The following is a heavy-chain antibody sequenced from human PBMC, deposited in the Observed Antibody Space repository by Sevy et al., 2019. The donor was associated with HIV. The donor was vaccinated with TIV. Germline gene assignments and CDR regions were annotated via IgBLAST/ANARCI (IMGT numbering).Heavy chain of an antibody. Sequence: GGSLRLSCAASGFAFSTHAMHWVRQAPGKGLEWVAGISYEGTETFYAASVEGRFTISRDNSKNMLSLQINSLKPEETAVYYCAGDGGYSIKWYPLYWGHGTLVTVSS. CDR2: ISYEGTET. CDR1: GFAFSTHA. J-gene: IGHJ4*01. CDR3: AGDGGYSIKWYPLY. D-gene: IGHD1-26*01. V-gene: IGHV3-30-3*01.